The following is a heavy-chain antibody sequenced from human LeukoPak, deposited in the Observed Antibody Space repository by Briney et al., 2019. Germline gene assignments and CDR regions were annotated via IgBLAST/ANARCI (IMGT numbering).Heavy chain of an antibody. J-gene: IGHJ5*02. CDR3: TRQDPSSSGWYP. CDR2: ISNSGGST. D-gene: IGHD6-13*01. CDR1: GFTFSNCA. V-gene: IGHV3-23*01. Sequence: GGSLRLSCVASGFTFSNCAMSWVRQAPGKGLEWVSAISNSGGSTYYADSVKGRFAISRDDSKDTLWLRMSSLRADDTAVYYCTRQDPSSSGWYPWGQGTLVTVSS.